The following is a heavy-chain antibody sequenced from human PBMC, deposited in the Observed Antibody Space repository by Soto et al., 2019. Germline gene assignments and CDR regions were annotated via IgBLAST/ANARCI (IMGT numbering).Heavy chain of an antibody. Sequence: QVQLAESGGGVVQPGRSLRLSCAASGFTFSSFGMHWVRQAPGKGLEWVAVISYDGSNKYYADSVKGRFTISRDNSKNTLYLQMNSLRAEETAVYYCAKALGYCSGGSCYPPGYYYGMDVWGQGTTVTVSS. CDR2: ISYDGSNK. D-gene: IGHD2-15*01. J-gene: IGHJ6*02. V-gene: IGHV3-30*18. CDR3: AKALGYCSGGSCYPPGYYYGMDV. CDR1: GFTFSSFG.